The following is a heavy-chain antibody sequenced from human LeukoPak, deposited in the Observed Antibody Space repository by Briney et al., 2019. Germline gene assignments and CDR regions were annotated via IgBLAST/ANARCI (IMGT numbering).Heavy chain of an antibody. CDR3: AKAGLEPPPGYYYYGMDV. V-gene: IGHV3-30*18. D-gene: IGHD1-1*01. J-gene: IGHJ6*02. Sequence: GGSLRLSCAASGFTFSSYGMPWVRQAPGKGLEWVAVISYDGSNKYYADSVKGRFTISRDNSKNTLYLQMNSLRAEDTAVYYCAKAGLEPPPGYYYYGMDVWGQGTTVTVSS. CDR2: ISYDGSNK. CDR1: GFTFSSYG.